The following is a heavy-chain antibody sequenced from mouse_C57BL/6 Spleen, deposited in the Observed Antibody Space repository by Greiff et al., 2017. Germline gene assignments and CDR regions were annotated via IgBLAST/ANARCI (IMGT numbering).Heavy chain of an antibody. CDR1: GFSLSTSGMG. Sequence: QVTLKESGPGILQSSQTLSLTCSFSGFSLSTSGMGVSWIRQPSGKGLEWLAHIYWDDDKRYNPSLKSRLTISKDTSRNQVFLKITSVDTADTATYYCARRERFYYGNRDWYFDVWGTGTTVTVSS. J-gene: IGHJ1*03. V-gene: IGHV8-12*01. CDR2: IYWDDDK. D-gene: IGHD2-1*01. CDR3: ARRERFYYGNRDWYFDV.